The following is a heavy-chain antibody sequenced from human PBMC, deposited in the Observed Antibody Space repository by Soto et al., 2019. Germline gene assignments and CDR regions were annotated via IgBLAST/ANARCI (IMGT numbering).Heavy chain of an antibody. CDR1: GGSIRSGGYY. CDR2: IYYSGNT. Sequence: SETLSLTCTVSGGSIRSGGYYWSWVRQNPRRGLEWIGNIYYSGNTYYNPSLKSRLTISVDTSKNQFSLSLSSVTAADTAVYYCARDRLMATAGTARHYFGLDVWGQGTTVTVSS. V-gene: IGHV4-31*03. J-gene: IGHJ6*02. D-gene: IGHD5-18*01. CDR3: ARDRLMATAGTARHYFGLDV.